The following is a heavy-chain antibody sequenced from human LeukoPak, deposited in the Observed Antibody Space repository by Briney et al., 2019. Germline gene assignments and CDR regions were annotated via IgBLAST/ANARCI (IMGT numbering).Heavy chain of an antibody. CDR1: GYTFPDYF. J-gene: IGHJ3*02. V-gene: IGHV7-4-1*02. Sequence: ASVKVSCKASGYTFPDYFMHWVRQAPGQGLEWMGWINTNTGNPTYAQGFTGRFVFSLDTSVSTAYLQISSLKAEDTAVYYCAREESGGSDAFDIWGQGTMVTVSS. D-gene: IGHD3-10*01. CDR2: INTNTGNP. CDR3: AREESGGSDAFDI.